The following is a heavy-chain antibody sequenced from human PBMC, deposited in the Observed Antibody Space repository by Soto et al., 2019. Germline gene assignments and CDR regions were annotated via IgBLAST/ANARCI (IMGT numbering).Heavy chain of an antibody. D-gene: IGHD2-15*01. CDR2: IYYSGST. V-gene: IGHV4-59*01. CDR3: ARANVGCSGGSCYNFDY. Sequence: QVQLQESGPGLVKPSETLSLTCTVSGGSISSYYWSWIRQPPGKGLEWIGYIYYSGSTNYNPSLKSRVNISVDTSKNQVSLKLSSVTSEDQAGYYFARANVGCSGGSCYNFDYWGQGTLVTVSS. J-gene: IGHJ4*02. CDR1: GGSISSYY.